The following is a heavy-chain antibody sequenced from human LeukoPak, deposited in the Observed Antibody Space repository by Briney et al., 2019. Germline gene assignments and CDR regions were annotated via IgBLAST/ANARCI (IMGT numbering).Heavy chain of an antibody. D-gene: IGHD2-15*01. CDR2: ISTSSTYK. J-gene: IGHJ4*02. CDR1: GFSISTYG. V-gene: IGHV3-21*01. CDR3: ARAVVIAATGRGPDY. Sequence: PGGSLRLSCAASGFSISTYGMSWVRQAPGKGLEWVSSISTSSTYKFYADSVKGRFTISRDNANNSLLLQMTSLRAEDTALYYCARAVVIAATGRGPDYWGQGTLVTVAS.